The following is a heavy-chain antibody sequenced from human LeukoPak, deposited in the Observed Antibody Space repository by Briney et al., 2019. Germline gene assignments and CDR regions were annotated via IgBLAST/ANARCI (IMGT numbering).Heavy chain of an antibody. Sequence: SETLSLTCTVSGYSISSGYYWGWIRQPPGKGLEWIGSIYHSGSTYYNPSLKSRVTISVDTSKNQFSLKLSSVTAADTAVYYCARHWRVVTLIDYWGQGTLVTVSS. CDR3: ARHWRVVTLIDY. CDR1: GYSISSGYY. V-gene: IGHV4-38-2*02. CDR2: IYHSGST. J-gene: IGHJ4*02. D-gene: IGHD4-23*01.